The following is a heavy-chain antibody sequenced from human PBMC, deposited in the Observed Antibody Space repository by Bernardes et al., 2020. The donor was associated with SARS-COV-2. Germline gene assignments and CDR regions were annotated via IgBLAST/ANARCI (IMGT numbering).Heavy chain of an antibody. V-gene: IGHV4-39*01. Sequence: SETLSLTCTVSGGSLSSSSYYWGWIRQPHGKGLEWIGSVYNSGSTYHNPSLKSRATISIDTSKNQVSLRLTSMTAADTAVYYCVGSSCGIDCYIGGLRSWDYGMDIWGQGTTVTVSS. CDR2: VYNSGST. CDR3: VGSSCGIDCYIGGLRSWDYGMDI. CDR1: GGSLSSSSYY. D-gene: IGHD2-21*02. J-gene: IGHJ6*02.